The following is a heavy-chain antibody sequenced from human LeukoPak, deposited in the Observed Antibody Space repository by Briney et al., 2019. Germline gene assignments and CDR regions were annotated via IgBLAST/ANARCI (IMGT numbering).Heavy chain of an antibody. Sequence: ASVKVSCKASGYTFTSYDINWVRQATGQGLEWMGWMNPNSGNTGYAQKFQGRVTITRNTSISTAYMELSSLRSEDTVVYYCARVRYGSGSWDYYYYYMDVWGKGTTVTVSS. J-gene: IGHJ6*03. D-gene: IGHD3-10*01. CDR1: GYTFTSYD. CDR3: ARVRYGSGSWDYYYYYMDV. CDR2: MNPNSGNT. V-gene: IGHV1-8*03.